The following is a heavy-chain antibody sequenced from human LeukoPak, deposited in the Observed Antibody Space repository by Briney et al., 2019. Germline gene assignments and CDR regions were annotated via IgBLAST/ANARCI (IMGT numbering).Heavy chain of an antibody. CDR2: ISSSGSTI. D-gene: IGHD3-10*01. Sequence: GGSLRLSCAASVFTLCSYEVYWVREARGKGREGVSSISSSGSTIYYADSVKGRFTISRDNAKNSLYLQMNSLRAEDTAVYYCATVHCGSGSDYGMDGWGQRTTVSASS. J-gene: IGHJ6*02. CDR1: VFTLCSYE. V-gene: IGHV3-48*03. CDR3: ATVHCGSGSDYGMDG.